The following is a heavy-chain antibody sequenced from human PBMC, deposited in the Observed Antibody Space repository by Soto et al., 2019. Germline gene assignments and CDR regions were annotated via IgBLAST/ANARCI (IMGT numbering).Heavy chain of an antibody. J-gene: IGHJ4*02. CDR3: AKDRTEVDIVATFGY. V-gene: IGHV3-23*01. D-gene: IGHD5-12*01. CDR1: GFPFSSYA. Sequence: GGSLRLSCAASGFPFSSYAMSWVRQAPGKGLEWVSAISGSGGSTYYADSVKGRFTISRDNSKNTLYLQMNSLRAEDTAVYYCAKDRTEVDIVATFGYWGQGTLVTVSS. CDR2: ISGSGGST.